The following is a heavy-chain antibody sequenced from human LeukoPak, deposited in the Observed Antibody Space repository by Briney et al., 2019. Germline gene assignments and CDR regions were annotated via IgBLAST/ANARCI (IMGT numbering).Heavy chain of an antibody. V-gene: IGHV4-59*01. Sequence: PSETLSLTCTVSGSSSSAYYYTWIRQPPGKGLEWIGLIYNSGSTNYNPSLKSRVIISADTSKNQFSLKLTSVTAADTAVYYCAREFSDWGQGTLVTVSS. J-gene: IGHJ4*02. CDR1: GSSSSAYY. CDR3: AREFSD. CDR2: IYNSGST. D-gene: IGHD6-19*01.